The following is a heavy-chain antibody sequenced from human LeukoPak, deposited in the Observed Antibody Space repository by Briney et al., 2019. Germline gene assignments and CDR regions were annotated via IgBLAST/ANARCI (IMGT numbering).Heavy chain of an antibody. J-gene: IGHJ4*02. Sequence: GGSLRLSCAAAGFTFSDYYMSWIRQAPGKGLEWVSYISSSGSTIYYADSVKGRFTISRDNAKNSLYLQMNSLRAEDTAVYYCARGGNYDILTGYYSPPLNFDYWGQGTLVTVSS. CDR1: GFTFSDYY. CDR3: ARGGNYDILTGYYSPPLNFDY. V-gene: IGHV3-11*04. D-gene: IGHD3-9*01. CDR2: ISSSGSTI.